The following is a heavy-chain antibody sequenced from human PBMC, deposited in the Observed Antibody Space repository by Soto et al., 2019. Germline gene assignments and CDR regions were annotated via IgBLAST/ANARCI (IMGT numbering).Heavy chain of an antibody. CDR2: IYYSGST. D-gene: IGHD4-4*01. CDR3: ARVSGNAPGRENWFDP. Sequence: SETLSLTCTVSGGSISSYYWSWIRQPPGKGLEWIGYIYYSGSTNYNPSLKSRVTISVDTSKNQFSLKLSSVTAVDTAVYYCARVSGNAPGRENWFDPWGQGTLVTVS. CDR1: GGSISSYY. V-gene: IGHV4-59*01. J-gene: IGHJ5*02.